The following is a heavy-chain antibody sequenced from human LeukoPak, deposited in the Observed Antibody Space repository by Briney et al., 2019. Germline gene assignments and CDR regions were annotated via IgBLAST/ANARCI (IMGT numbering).Heavy chain of an antibody. J-gene: IGHJ4*02. CDR1: GGSISSYY. CDR2: IYYSGST. V-gene: IGHV4-59*08. Sequence: PSETLSLTCTVSGGSISSYYWSWIRQPPGKGLEWIGYIYYSGSTNYNPSLKSRVTISVDTSKNQFSLNLTSVTAADTAVYFCARHPNYYGSGWGQGIQVTVSS. CDR3: ARHPNYYGSG. D-gene: IGHD3-10*01.